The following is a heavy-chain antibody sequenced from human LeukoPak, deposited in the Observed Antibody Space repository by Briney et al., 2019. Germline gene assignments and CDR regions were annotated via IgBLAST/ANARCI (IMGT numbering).Heavy chain of an antibody. D-gene: IGHD3-10*01. V-gene: IGHV4-38-2*02. Sequence: SETLSLTCTVSGYSISSGYYWGWIRQPPGKGLEWIGSIYHSGSTYYNPSLKSRVTISVDTSKNQFSLKLSSVTAADTAVYYCARCSLWFGELLALDYWGQGTLVTVSS. J-gene: IGHJ4*02. CDR2: IYHSGST. CDR3: ARCSLWFGELLALDY. CDR1: GYSISSGYY.